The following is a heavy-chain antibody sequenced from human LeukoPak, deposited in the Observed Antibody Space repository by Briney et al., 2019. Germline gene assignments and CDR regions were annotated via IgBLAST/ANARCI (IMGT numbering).Heavy chain of an antibody. Sequence: VASVKVSCKASGYTFTGYYMHWLRQAPGQGLEWMGWINPNSGGTNYAQKFQGRVTMTRDTSISTAYMELSRLRSDDTAVYYCARDITLGTSKQYYYYYYMDVWGKGTTVTVSS. CDR3: ARDITLGTSKQYYYYYYMDV. CDR2: INPNSGGT. V-gene: IGHV1-2*02. D-gene: IGHD2-2*01. J-gene: IGHJ6*03. CDR1: GYTFTGYY.